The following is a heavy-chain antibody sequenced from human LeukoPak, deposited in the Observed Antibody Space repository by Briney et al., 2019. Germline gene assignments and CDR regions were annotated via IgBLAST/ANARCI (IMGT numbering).Heavy chain of an antibody. Sequence: GGSLRLSCAASGFNFDDFGMGWVRQAPGKGLEWVSGVHWNGGTTGYADSVKGRFTISRDNAKDSLYLQMNSLRAEDTALYYCARNSGSYFSNWFDPWGQGTLVTVSS. D-gene: IGHD1-26*01. CDR3: ARNSGSYFSNWFDP. V-gene: IGHV3-20*04. CDR1: GFNFDDFG. J-gene: IGHJ5*02. CDR2: VHWNGGTT.